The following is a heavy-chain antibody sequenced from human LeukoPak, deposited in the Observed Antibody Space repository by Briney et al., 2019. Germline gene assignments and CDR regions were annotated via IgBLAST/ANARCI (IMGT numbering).Heavy chain of an antibody. V-gene: IGHV3-21*01. CDR3: ARAYVDDAFDI. CDR1: GFTFSSYS. J-gene: IGHJ3*02. Sequence: GGSLRLSCAASGFTFSSYSMNWVRQAPGKGLEWVSSISSSSSYIYYADSVRGRFTNSRDNAKNSLYLQMNSLRAEDTAVYYCARAYVDDAFDIWGQGTMVTVSS. CDR2: ISSSSSYI. D-gene: IGHD3-16*01.